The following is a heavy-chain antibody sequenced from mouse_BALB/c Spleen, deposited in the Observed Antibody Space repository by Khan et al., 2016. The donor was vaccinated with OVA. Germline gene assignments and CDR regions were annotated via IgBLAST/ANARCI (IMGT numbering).Heavy chain of an antibody. CDR3: ARRYYWWFTY. V-gene: IGHV1-74*01. CDR1: GYTFTNYW. Sequence: QVQLQQSGPELVRPGASVKMSCKASGYTFTNYWMHWVQQRPGQGLEWIGMIAPSNSETWLNKKFKDKATLNVDKASNTAYMQLSSLSSADSAVYSCARRYYWWFTYWRQGTLVTVSP. J-gene: IGHJ3*01. D-gene: IGHD1-1*01. CDR2: IAPSNSET.